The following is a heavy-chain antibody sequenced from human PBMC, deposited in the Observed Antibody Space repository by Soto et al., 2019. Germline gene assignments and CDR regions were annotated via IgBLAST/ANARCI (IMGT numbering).Heavy chain of an antibody. CDR3: AREAPMDV. Sequence: DVLLVETGGGLIQPGGSLRLSCVASGFTVSSKYMSWVRQAPGKGLEWVSVLWGAGNTYYADSVRGRFTISRDSSKNTLYLEMSSLRADDTAVYYCAREAPMDVWGQGTTVIVSS. CDR2: LWGAGNT. V-gene: IGHV3-53*02. J-gene: IGHJ6*02. CDR1: GFTVSSKY.